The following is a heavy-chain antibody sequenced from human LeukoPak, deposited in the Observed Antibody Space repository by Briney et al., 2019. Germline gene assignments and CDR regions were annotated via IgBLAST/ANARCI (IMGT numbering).Heavy chain of an antibody. CDR1: GGSISSSSHY. Sequence: SETLSLTCTVSGGSISSSSHYWGWFRQPPGKGLEWIGYIYYSGSSFCNPSLKSRVTMSVDTSKNQFSLRLNSVTAADTAVYYCARGHTVTTDYWGEGPLVTVSS. CDR2: IYYSGSS. V-gene: IGHV4-39*01. CDR3: ARGHTVTTDY. D-gene: IGHD4-17*01. J-gene: IGHJ4*02.